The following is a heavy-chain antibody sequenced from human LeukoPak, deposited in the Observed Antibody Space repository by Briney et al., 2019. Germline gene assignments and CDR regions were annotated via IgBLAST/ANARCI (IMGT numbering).Heavy chain of an antibody. D-gene: IGHD6-19*01. V-gene: IGHV3-7*01. J-gene: IGHJ4*02. CDR2: IQQDGSEK. CDR1: GFTFSNYW. Sequence: GGSLRLYCAASGFTFSNYWMNWVRQAPGKGLEWVANIQQDGSEKDYVDSVKGRFTISRDNAKNSLYLQMNSLRVEDTAVYYCARESDADRGSGWYGYNFDYWGQGTVVTVSS. CDR3: ARESDADRGSGWYGYNFDY.